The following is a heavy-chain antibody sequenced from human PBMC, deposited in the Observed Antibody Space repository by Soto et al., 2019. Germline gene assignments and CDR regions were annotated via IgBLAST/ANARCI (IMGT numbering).Heavy chain of an antibody. CDR2: TYYRSRWYN. V-gene: IGHV6-1*01. D-gene: IGHD3-16*01. CDR3: AREFAYYGSSNTYLDY. Sequence: SQTLSLTCAISGDSVSGNSAAWNWIRQSPSRGLEWLGRTYYRSRWYNDYAVSVKSRITVTPDTSKNQFSLHLNSVTPEDTAVYYRAREFAYYGSSNTYLDYCDQEALVTVSS. J-gene: IGHJ4*02. CDR1: GDSVSGNSAA.